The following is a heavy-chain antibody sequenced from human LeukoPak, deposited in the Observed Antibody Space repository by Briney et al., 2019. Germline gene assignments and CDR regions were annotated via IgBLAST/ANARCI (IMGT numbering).Heavy chain of an antibody. V-gene: IGHV3-23*01. D-gene: IGHD3-10*01. CDR2: ISGSGGST. Sequence: PGGSLRLSCAASGFTFSSYAMSWVRQAPGKGLEWVSPISGSGGSTYYADSVKGRFTISRDNAKNTLYLQMNSLRVEDTAVYYCTRGPPDGSGNYYPGDFWGQGTLVTVSS. J-gene: IGHJ4*02. CDR1: GFTFSSYA. CDR3: TRGPPDGSGNYYPGDF.